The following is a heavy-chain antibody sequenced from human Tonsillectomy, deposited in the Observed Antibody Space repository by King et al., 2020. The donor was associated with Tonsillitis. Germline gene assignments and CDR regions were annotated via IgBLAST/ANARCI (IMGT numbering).Heavy chain of an antibody. CDR2: IKQDGSEK. J-gene: IGHJ3*02. D-gene: IGHD6-19*01. Sequence: VQLVESGGGLVQPGGSLRLSCAASGFTFSSYWMTWVRQAPGKGLEWVANIKQDGSEKYYVDSVKGRFTTFRDNAKNSLYLQMNSLRAEDTAVYYSALVAVTGTDDAFDIWGQGTMVTVSS. V-gene: IGHV3-7*01. CDR3: ALVAVTGTDDAFDI. CDR1: GFTFSSYW.